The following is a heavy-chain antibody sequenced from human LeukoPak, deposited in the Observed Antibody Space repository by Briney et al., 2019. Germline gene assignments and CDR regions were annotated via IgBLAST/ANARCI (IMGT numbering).Heavy chain of an antibody. CDR1: GFTFSNYG. V-gene: IGHV3-23*01. D-gene: IGHD3-9*01. CDR2: FSGRGGNT. Sequence: GGSLRLSCAASGFTFSNYGMSWVRQAPGKGLEWVSAFSGRGGNTYYAASVKGRFTISRDNSRNTLFLQMNSLRAEDTAVYYCAKEERYFAWLFPSYFDYWGPGILVTVSS. J-gene: IGHJ4*02. CDR3: AKEERYFAWLFPSYFDY.